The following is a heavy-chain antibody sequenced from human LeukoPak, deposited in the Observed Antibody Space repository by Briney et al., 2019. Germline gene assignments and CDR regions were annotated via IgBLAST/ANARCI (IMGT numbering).Heavy chain of an antibody. Sequence: SETLSLTCAVYGASFSYYYWSWIRQAAGKGVEWIGEINNSGTITYNPSLKSRVTISAEKSKSQFSLRLTSVTAADTAVYYCAKGVWAPRFDSWGQGTLVTVSS. CDR3: AKGVWAPRFDS. V-gene: IGHV4-34*01. CDR2: INNSGTI. D-gene: IGHD7-27*01. CDR1: GASFSYYY. J-gene: IGHJ5*01.